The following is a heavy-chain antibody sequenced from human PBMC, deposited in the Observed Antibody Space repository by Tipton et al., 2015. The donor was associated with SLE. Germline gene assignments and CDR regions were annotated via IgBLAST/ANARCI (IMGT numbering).Heavy chain of an antibody. CDR2: IYFSGIT. D-gene: IGHD2-2*01. V-gene: IGHV4-4*07. J-gene: IGHJ3*02. CDR3: ARTVVPAAMGAFDI. Sequence: TLSLTCTVSGGSISSHYWSWIRQPAGKGLEYIGRIYFSGITHDDPSLKSRLTMSVDTSQNQFSLKLSSMTAADTAVYYCARTVVPAAMGAFDIWGQGTMVTVSS. CDR1: GGSISSHY.